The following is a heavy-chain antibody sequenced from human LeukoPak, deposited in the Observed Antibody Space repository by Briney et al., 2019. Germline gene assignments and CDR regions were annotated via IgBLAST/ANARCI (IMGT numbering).Heavy chain of an antibody. CDR1: GYTLTELS. D-gene: IGHD4/OR15-4a*01. V-gene: IGHV1-24*01. CDR3: ATVANGGLPDTIPMDV. Sequence: ASVKVSCKVSGYTLTELSMHWVRQAPGKGLEWMGGFDPEDGETIYAQKFQGRVTMTEDTSTDTAYMELSSLRSEDTAVYYCATVANGGLPDTIPMDVWGQGTTVTVSS. J-gene: IGHJ6*02. CDR2: FDPEDGET.